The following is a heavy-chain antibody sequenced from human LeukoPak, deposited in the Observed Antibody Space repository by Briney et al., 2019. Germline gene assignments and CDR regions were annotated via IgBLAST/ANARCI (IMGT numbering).Heavy chain of an antibody. J-gene: IGHJ2*01. Sequence: ASVKVSCKASGYTFTSYGISWVRQAPGQGLEWMGWINPNSGGTNYAQKFQGRVTMTRDTSISTAYMELSRLRSDDTAVYYCARVGYYSGYDRFWYFDLWGRGTLVTVSS. D-gene: IGHD5-12*01. CDR3: ARVGYYSGYDRFWYFDL. CDR1: GYTFTSYG. V-gene: IGHV1-2*02. CDR2: INPNSGGT.